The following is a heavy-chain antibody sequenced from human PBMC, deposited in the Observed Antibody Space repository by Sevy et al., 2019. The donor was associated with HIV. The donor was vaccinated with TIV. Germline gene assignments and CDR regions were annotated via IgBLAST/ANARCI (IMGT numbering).Heavy chain of an antibody. D-gene: IGHD1-26*01. CDR2: IYYSGST. J-gene: IGHJ5*02. CDR3: ARHPRGGATISGSTRGRYNCFDP. CDR1: GGSISSSSYY. Sequence: SETLSLTCTVSGGSISSSSYYWGWIRQPPGKGLEWIGSIYYSGSTYYNPSLKSRVTISVDTSKNQFSLKLSIVTAADTAVYYCARHPRGGATISGSTRGRYNCFDPWGQGTLVTVSS. V-gene: IGHV4-39*01.